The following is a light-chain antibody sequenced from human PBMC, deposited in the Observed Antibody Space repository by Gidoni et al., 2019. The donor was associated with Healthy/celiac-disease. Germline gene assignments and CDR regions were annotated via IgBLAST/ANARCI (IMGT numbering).Light chain of an antibody. V-gene: IGKV1-39*01. Sequence: QQTQSPFSLSASVGDRVTITCRASQSISHYLNWYQQKPGKAPKLLIYAASSLQSGVPSRFSGSGSGTDFTLTISSLQPEDFATYYCQQSYSTPRGFGEGTKVEIK. J-gene: IGKJ4*02. CDR3: QQSYSTPRG. CDR2: AAS. CDR1: QSISHY.